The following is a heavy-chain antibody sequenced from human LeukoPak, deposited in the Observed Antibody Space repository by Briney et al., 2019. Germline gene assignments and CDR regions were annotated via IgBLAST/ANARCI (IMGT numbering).Heavy chain of an antibody. J-gene: IGHJ4*02. CDR3: ARITKKNLYYFDY. D-gene: IGHD1-20*01. Sequence: ASVKVSCKASGGTFSSYAISWVRQAPGQGLEWMGGIIPIFGTANYAQKFQGRVTITADESTSTAYMELSSLRSEDTAVYYCARITKKNLYYFDYWGQGTLVTVSS. V-gene: IGHV1-69*13. CDR2: IIPIFGTA. CDR1: GGTFSSYA.